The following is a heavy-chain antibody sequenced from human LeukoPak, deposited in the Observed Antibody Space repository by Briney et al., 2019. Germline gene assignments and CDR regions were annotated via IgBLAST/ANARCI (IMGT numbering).Heavy chain of an antibody. D-gene: IGHD3-22*01. CDR1: CGSISSGGYY. V-gene: IGHV4-31*03. Sequence: SETLSLTCTVSCGSISSGGYYCSWIRQHPGKGLEWIGYIYYSGSTYYNPSLKSRVTISVDTSKNQFSLKLSSVTAADTAVYYCASGYDSSGYFYWGQGTLVTVSS. J-gene: IGHJ4*02. CDR3: ASGYDSSGYFY. CDR2: IYYSGST.